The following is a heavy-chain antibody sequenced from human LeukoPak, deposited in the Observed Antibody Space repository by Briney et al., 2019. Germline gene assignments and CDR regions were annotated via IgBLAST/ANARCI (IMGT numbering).Heavy chain of an antibody. CDR1: GFTFSSYS. D-gene: IGHD1-7*01. J-gene: IGHJ4*02. Sequence: GGSLRLSCAASGFTFSSYSMNWVRQAPGKGLEWVSSISSSSSYICYADSVKGRFTISRDNAKNSLYLQMNSLRAEDTAVYYCARGYNWNYDYWGQGTLVTVSS. CDR3: ARGYNWNYDY. CDR2: ISSSSSYI. V-gene: IGHV3-21*01.